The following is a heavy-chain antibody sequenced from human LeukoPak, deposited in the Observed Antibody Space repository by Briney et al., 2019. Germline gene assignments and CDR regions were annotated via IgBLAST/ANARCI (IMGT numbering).Heavy chain of an antibody. J-gene: IGHJ4*02. Sequence: ASVKVSCKASGYTFTSYDINWVRQATGQGLEWMGWMNPNSGNTGYAQKLQGRVTMTTDTSTSTAYMELRSLRSDDTAVYYCASGLSSGYPDAFDYWGQGTLVTVSS. CDR2: MNPNSGNT. D-gene: IGHD3-22*01. CDR1: GYTFTSYD. V-gene: IGHV1-8*02. CDR3: ASGLSSGYPDAFDY.